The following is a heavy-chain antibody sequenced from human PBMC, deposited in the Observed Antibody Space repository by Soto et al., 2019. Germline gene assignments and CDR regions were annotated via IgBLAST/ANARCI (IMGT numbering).Heavy chain of an antibody. CDR3: ARATYYYYGMDV. Sequence: SETLSLTCAVYGGSFSGYYWSWIRQPPGKGLEWIGEINHSGSTNYNPSLKSRVTISVDTSKNQFSLKLSSVTAADTAVYYCARATYYYYGMDVWSQGTTVTVSS. CDR1: GGSFSGYY. CDR2: INHSGST. V-gene: IGHV4-34*01. J-gene: IGHJ6*02.